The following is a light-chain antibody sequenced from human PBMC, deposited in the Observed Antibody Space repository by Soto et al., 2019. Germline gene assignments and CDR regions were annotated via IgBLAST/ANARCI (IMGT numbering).Light chain of an antibody. Sequence: DIEIRQSPSSLSASVGARVTITCRASQSLNRWLAWYQQKPGQAPRLLIYGASTRATGIPARFSGSGSGTEFTLTISSLQSEDFAVYHCQQYNNWPLTFGGGTKVDIK. CDR1: QSLNRW. V-gene: IGKV3-15*01. CDR2: GAS. J-gene: IGKJ4*01. CDR3: QQYNNWPLT.